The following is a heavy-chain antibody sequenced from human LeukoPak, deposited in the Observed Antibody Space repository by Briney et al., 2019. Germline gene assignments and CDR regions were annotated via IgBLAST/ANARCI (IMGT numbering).Heavy chain of an antibody. CDR1: GFTFSSYW. J-gene: IGHJ4*02. Sequence: RPGGSLRLSCAASGFTFSSYWMSWVRQAPGKGLEWVANIKQDGSEKYYVDSVKGRFTISRDNAKNSLYLQMNSLRAEDTAVYYCGGGCSSTSCYPHGFDYWGQGTLVTVSS. CDR2: IKQDGSEK. CDR3: GGGCSSTSCYPHGFDY. D-gene: IGHD2-2*01. V-gene: IGHV3-7*01.